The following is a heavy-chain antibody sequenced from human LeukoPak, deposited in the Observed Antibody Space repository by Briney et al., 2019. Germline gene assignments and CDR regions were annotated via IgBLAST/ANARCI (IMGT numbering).Heavy chain of an antibody. V-gene: IGHV4-34*01. Sequence: SETLSLTCAVYGGSFSGYYWSWIRQPPGKGLEWIGEINHSGSTNYNPSLKSRVTISVDTSKNQFSLKLSSVTAADTAVYYCAGTVPVVVPAALDYWGXXTLXIVSS. J-gene: IGHJ4*01. D-gene: IGHD2-2*01. CDR1: GGSFSGYY. CDR2: INHSGST. CDR3: AGTVPVVVPAALDY.